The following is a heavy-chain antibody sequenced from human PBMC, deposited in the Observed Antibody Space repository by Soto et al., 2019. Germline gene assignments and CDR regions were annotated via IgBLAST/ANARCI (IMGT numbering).Heavy chain of an antibody. J-gene: IGHJ4*02. Sequence: QLQLQESGPGLVKPSETLSLICNVSGDSVSSGGYYWAWIRQPPGKGLEWIASIHYSGISYYNPSLKSKLLISLDTSKNQFSLNLNSVTAADTAVYYCARGNWNFDSWGQGTLVTVSS. CDR1: GDSVSSGGYY. D-gene: IGHD3-3*01. V-gene: IGHV4-39*01. CDR3: ARGNWNFDS. CDR2: IHYSGIS.